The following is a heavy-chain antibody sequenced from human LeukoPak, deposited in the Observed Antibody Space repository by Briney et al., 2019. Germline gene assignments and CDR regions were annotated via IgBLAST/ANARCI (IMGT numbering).Heavy chain of an antibody. CDR2: IILIFGTA. D-gene: IGHD4-17*01. J-gene: IGHJ6*03. CDR3: ASHRNVYGDRTGDYYYMDV. Sequence: ASVKVSCKASGGTFSSYAISWVRQAPGQGLEWMGGIILIFGTANYAQKFQGRVTITTDESTSTAYMELSSLRSEDTAVYYCASHRNVYGDRTGDYYYMDVWGKGTMVTVSS. CDR1: GGTFSSYA. V-gene: IGHV1-69*05.